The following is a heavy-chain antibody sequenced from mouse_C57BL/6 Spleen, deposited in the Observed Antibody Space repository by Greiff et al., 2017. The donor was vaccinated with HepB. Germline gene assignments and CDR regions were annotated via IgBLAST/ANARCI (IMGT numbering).Heavy chain of an antibody. CDR1: GYTFTSYT. J-gene: IGHJ2*01. V-gene: IGHV1-4*01. CDR3: ARGITTVVADY. CDR2: INPSSGYT. Sequence: VQGVESGAELARPGASVKMSCKASGYTFTSYTMHWVKQRPGQGLEWIGYINPSSGYTKYNQKFKDKATLTADKSSSTAYMQLSSLTSEDSAVYYCARGITTVVADYWGQGTTLTVSS. D-gene: IGHD1-1*01.